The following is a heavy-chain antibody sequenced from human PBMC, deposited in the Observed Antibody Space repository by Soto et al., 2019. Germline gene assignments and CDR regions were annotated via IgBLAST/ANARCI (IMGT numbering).Heavy chain of an antibody. J-gene: IGHJ5*02. Sequence: GGSLRLSCAASGFTFSSYGMHWVRQAPGKGLEWVAVISYDGSNKYYADSVKGRFTISRDNSKNTLYLQMNSLRAEDTAVYYCAKDGSGYHTHWFDPWGQGTLVTVSS. CDR2: ISYDGSNK. D-gene: IGHD3-3*01. CDR1: GFTFSSYG. V-gene: IGHV3-30*18. CDR3: AKDGSGYHTHWFDP.